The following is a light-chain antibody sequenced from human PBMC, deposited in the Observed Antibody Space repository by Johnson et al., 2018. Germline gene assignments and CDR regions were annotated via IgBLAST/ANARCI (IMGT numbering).Light chain of an antibody. CDR3: GTWDSSLSAGNC. J-gene: IGLJ1*01. CDR1: SSNIGNNY. CDR2: ENN. Sequence: QSVLTQPPSVSAAPGQKVTISCSGSSSNIGNNYVSWYQQLPGTAPKLLIYENNKRPSGIPDRFSGSKSGTSATLGITGLQTGDEADYYCGTWDSSLSAGNCFGNGTQVPGL. V-gene: IGLV1-51*02.